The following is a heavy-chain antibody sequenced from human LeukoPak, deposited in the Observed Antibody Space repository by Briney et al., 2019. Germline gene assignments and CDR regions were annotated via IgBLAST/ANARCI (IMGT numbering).Heavy chain of an antibody. CDR2: IKSKTDGGTT. CDR3: ATDFPRWIAVAVDY. Sequence: AGGSLRLSCAASGFTFSNAWMSWGRQAPGKGLEWVGRIKSKTDGGTTDYAAPVKGRFTISRDDSKNTLYLQMNSLKTEDTAVYYCATDFPRWIAVAVDYWGQGTLVTVSS. CDR1: GFTFSNAW. J-gene: IGHJ4*02. V-gene: IGHV3-15*01. D-gene: IGHD6-19*01.